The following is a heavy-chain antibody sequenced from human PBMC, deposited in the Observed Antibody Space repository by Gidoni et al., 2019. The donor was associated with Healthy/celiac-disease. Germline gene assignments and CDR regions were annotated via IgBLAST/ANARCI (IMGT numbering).Heavy chain of an antibody. V-gene: IGHV3-20*04. J-gene: IGHJ4*02. CDR1: GFTFDDYG. CDR2: INWNGGST. Sequence: EVQLVESGGGVVRPGGSLRLSCAASGFTFDDYGMGWVRQAPGKGLEWVSGINWNGGSTGYADSVKGRFTISRDNAKNSLYLQMNSLRAEDTALYYCARDSLRGITMIVGYFDYWGQGTLVTVSS. D-gene: IGHD3-22*01. CDR3: ARDSLRGITMIVGYFDY.